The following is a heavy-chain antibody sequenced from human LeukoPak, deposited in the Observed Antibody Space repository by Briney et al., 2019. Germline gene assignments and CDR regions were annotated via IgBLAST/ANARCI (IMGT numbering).Heavy chain of an antibody. CDR1: GYSFNAFY. J-gene: IGHJ1*01. CDR2: IHPRSGET. Sequence: ASVKVSCKASGYSFNAFYIHWVRQAPGQGLEWMGWIHPRSGETNYAYKFRGRVTMTRDTSISTTYMDLGSLGSDDTAVYYCARDGEYGTESYYRVCFTYWGQGTLVTVSS. D-gene: IGHD3-10*01. CDR3: ARDGEYGTESYYRVCFTY. V-gene: IGHV1-2*02.